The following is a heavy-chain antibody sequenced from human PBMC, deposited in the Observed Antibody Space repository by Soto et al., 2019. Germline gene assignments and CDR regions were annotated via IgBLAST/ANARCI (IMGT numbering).Heavy chain of an antibody. CDR2: TWNDGSNK. J-gene: IGHJ3*02. Sequence: VQLVESGGGVVQPGRSLRLSCVASGFTFSTYGMHWVRQAPGKGLEWVAMTWNDGSNKYYADSVKDRFTISRDNSKNTLYLQMNSLRDEDSAVYYCTTELNDMQAFDIWGRGTMVTVSS. D-gene: IGHD1-1*01. V-gene: IGHV3-33*01. CDR3: TTELNDMQAFDI. CDR1: GFTFSTYG.